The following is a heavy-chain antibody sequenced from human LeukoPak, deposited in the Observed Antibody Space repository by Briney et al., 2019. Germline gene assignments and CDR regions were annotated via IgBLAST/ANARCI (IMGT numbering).Heavy chain of an antibody. CDR3: AREDSGYYWGLDY. CDR1: GFTFSSYS. Sequence: GGSLRLSCAASGFTFSSYSMNWVRQAPGKGLEWVSSISSSSSYIYYADSVKGRFTISRDNAKNSLYLQMNSLRAEDTAVYYCAREDSGYYWGLDYWGQGTLVTVSS. D-gene: IGHD3-22*01. V-gene: IGHV3-21*01. CDR2: ISSSSSYI. J-gene: IGHJ4*02.